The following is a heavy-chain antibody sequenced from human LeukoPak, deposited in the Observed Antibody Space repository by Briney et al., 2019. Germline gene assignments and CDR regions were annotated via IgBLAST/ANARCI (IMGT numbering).Heavy chain of an antibody. Sequence: PSETLSLTCAVYGGSFSGYYWSWIRQPPGKGLEWIGEINHSGSTNYNPSLKSRVTISVDTSKNQFSLKLSSVTAADTAVYYCARVEDYGDYASVNWFDPWGQGTLVTVSS. J-gene: IGHJ5*02. D-gene: IGHD4-17*01. V-gene: IGHV4-34*01. CDR2: INHSGST. CDR1: GGSFSGYY. CDR3: ARVEDYGDYASVNWFDP.